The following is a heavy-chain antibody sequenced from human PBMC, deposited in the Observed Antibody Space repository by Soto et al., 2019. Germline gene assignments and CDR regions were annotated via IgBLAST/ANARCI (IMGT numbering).Heavy chain of an antibody. CDR1: GFTFSSYA. CDR3: AKDRAFYDILTGYYTGY. Sequence: GGSLRLSCAASGFTFSSYAMSWVRQAPGKGLEWVSAISGSGGSTYYADYVKGRFTISKDYSKNTLYLQMNSLRAEDTAVYYCAKDRAFYDILTGYYTGYWGQGTLVTVSS. CDR2: ISGSGGST. D-gene: IGHD3-9*01. J-gene: IGHJ4*02. V-gene: IGHV3-23*01.